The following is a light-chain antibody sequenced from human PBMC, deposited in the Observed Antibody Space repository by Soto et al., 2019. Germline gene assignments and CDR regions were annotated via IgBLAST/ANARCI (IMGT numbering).Light chain of an antibody. J-gene: IGLJ2*01. Sequence: QSALTQPASVSGSPGQSITISCTGTSSDVGSYNLVSWYQQHPGKAPKLMIYEVSTRPSGVSHRFSGSKSGNTASLPISGLQAEDEADYYCCSYAGSSTYVVFGGGTKLTVL. CDR3: CSYAGSSTYVV. V-gene: IGLV2-23*02. CDR2: EVS. CDR1: SSDVGSYNL.